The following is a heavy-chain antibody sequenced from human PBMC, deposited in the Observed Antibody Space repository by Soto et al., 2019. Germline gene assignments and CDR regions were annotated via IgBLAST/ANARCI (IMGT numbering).Heavy chain of an antibody. CDR3: AKNLVAVQSLDY. Sequence: EVQLSESGGGLVQPGGSLRLSCAASGFTFINYAMSWVLQAPGKGLEWVSAISGSAVTIYYADSVKGRFTVSRDNSKNPLYLQMNSLTAEDTAVYYCAKNLVAVQSLDYWGQGTLVTVSS. D-gene: IGHD3-10*01. V-gene: IGHV3-23*01. CDR1: GFTFINYA. CDR2: ISGSAVTI. J-gene: IGHJ4*02.